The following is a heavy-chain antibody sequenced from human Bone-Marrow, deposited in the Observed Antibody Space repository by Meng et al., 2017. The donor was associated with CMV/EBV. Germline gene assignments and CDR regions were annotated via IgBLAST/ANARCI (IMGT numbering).Heavy chain of an antibody. J-gene: IGHJ3*02. CDR1: GFTFDDYA. D-gene: IGHD1-26*01. Sequence: GGSLRLSCAASGFTFDDYAMHWVRQAPGKGLEWVSLISWDGGSTYYADSVKGRFTISRDNSKNSLYLQMNSLRAEDTAVYYCARDSPLVGATWPGANAFDIWGQGKMVTVSS. V-gene: IGHV3-43D*03. CDR3: ARDSPLVGATWPGANAFDI. CDR2: ISWDGGST.